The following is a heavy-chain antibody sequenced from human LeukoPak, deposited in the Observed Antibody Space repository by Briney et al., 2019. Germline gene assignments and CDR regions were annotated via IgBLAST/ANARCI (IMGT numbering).Heavy chain of an antibody. CDR2: IYYSGST. V-gene: IGHV4-30-4*08. CDR3: ARGLGGGYTYFDY. CDR1: GGSISSGDYY. D-gene: IGHD5-24*01. Sequence: PSQTPSLTCTVSGGSISSGDYYWSWIRQPPGKGLEWIGYIYYSGSTYYNPSLKSRVTISVDTSKNQFSLKLSSVTAADTAVYYCARGLGGGYTYFDYWGQGTLVTVSS. J-gene: IGHJ4*02.